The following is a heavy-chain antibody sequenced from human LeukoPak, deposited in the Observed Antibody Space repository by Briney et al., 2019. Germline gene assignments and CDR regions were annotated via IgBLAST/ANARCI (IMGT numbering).Heavy chain of an antibody. CDR3: ARGMHDSSGYYYGH. V-gene: IGHV3-21*01. Sequence: PGGSLRLSCAASGFTFSSYSMNWVRQAPGKGLEWVSSISSSSSCIYYADSVKGRFTISKDNAKNSLYLQMNSLRAEDTAVYYCARGMHDSSGYYYGHWGQGTLVTVSS. D-gene: IGHD3-22*01. CDR2: ISSSSSCI. CDR1: GFTFSSYS. J-gene: IGHJ4*02.